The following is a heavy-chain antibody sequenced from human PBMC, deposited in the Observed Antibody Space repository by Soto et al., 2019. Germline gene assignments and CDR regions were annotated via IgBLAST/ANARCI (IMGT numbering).Heavy chain of an antibody. D-gene: IGHD6-13*01. Sequence: EVQLVQSGAEVKKPGESLKISCKGSGYSFTSYWIGWVRQMPGKGLEWMGIIYPCDSDTRYSPSFQGQVTISADKSISTAYLQWSSLKASDTAMYYCATTSAAGKYYYGMDVWGQGTTVTVSS. J-gene: IGHJ6*02. CDR2: IYPCDSDT. CDR1: GYSFTSYW. V-gene: IGHV5-51*01. CDR3: ATTSAAGKYYYGMDV.